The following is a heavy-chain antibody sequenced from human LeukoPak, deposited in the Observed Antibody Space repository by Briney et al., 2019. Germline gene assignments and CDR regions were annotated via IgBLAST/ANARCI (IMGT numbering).Heavy chain of an antibody. J-gene: IGHJ5*02. CDR2: IYYSGST. Sequence: SETLSLTYTVSGGSISSSSYYWGWIRQPPGKGLEWIGSIYYSGSTYYNPSLKSRVTISVDTSKNQFSLKLSSVTAADTAVYYCAREQYSGSYYGDLGWFNPWGQGTLVTVSS. V-gene: IGHV4-39*07. CDR3: AREQYSGSYYGDLGWFNP. CDR1: GGSISSSSYY. D-gene: IGHD1-26*01.